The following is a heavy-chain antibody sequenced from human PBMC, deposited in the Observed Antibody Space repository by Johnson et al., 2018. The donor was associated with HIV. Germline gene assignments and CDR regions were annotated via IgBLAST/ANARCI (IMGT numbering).Heavy chain of an antibody. CDR1: GFTFSDYY. D-gene: IGHD4-17*01. J-gene: IGHJ3*02. V-gene: IGHV3-7*01. Sequence: VQLVESGGDLVKPGGSLRLSCAASGFTFSDYYMSWIRQAPGKGLEWVANIKEDGSAKHYLDSVKGRFTISRDNARNSLYLQMNSLRAEDTAVYFCARTVTTLSGAFDIWGQGTMVTVSP. CDR2: IKEDGSAK. CDR3: ARTVTTLSGAFDI.